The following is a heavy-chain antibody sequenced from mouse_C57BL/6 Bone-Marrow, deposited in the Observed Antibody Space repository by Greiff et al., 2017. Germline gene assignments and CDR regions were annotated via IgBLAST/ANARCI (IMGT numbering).Heavy chain of an antibody. CDR3: VIYYYGAFDV. CDR1: GYTFTSYW. J-gene: IGHJ2*01. Sequence: VQLQQPGAELVKPGASVKLSCKASGYTFTSYWMHWVKQRPGQGLEWIGMIHPNSGSTNYNEKFKSKATLTVDKSSSTAYMQLSSLTSEDSAVYYCVIYYYGAFDVWGQGTTLTVSS. CDR2: IHPNSGST. D-gene: IGHD1-1*01. V-gene: IGHV1-64*01.